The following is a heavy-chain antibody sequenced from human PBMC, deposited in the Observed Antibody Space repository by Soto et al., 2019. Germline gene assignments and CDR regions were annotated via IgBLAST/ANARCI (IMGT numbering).Heavy chain of an antibody. Sequence: PGGSLRLSCAASGFTFSSYGMHWVRQAPGKGLEWVAVISYDGSNKYYADSVKGRFTISRDNSKNTLYLQMNSLRAEDTAVYYCAKDLWSSSWYRYDYHYGMGVRRKGTRGTVSS. CDR2: ISYDGSNK. J-gene: IGHJ6*04. V-gene: IGHV3-30*18. CDR3: AKDLWSSSWYRYDYHYGMGV. CDR1: GFTFSSYG. D-gene: IGHD6-13*01.